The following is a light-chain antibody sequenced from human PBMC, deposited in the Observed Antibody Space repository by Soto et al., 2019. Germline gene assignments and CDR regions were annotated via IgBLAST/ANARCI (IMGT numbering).Light chain of an antibody. Sequence: QSALTQPASVSGSPGQSITISCTGTSSDVGGYNYVSWYQQHPGKAPKLMIYDVSYRPSGISNRFSGSKSGNTASLTISGLQAEDEADYYCSSYTDSSTLEGVFGGGTKVTVL. CDR1: SSDVGGYNY. CDR3: SSYTDSSTLEGV. V-gene: IGLV2-14*03. J-gene: IGLJ2*01. CDR2: DVS.